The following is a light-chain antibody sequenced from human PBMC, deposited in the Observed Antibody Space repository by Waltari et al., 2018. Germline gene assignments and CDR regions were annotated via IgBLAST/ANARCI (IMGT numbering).Light chain of an antibody. J-gene: IGLJ3*02. CDR3: ATWDDSLNGWV. Sequence: QSVLTQPPSASGTPGQSVTISCSGSNFNIGANTVNWYQHLPGTAPKLFIFSNHRRPEGVPGRFSGSKSGTSASLAISGLQSDDEADYYCATWDDSLNGWVFGGGTKLTVL. CDR2: SNH. CDR1: NFNIGANT. V-gene: IGLV1-44*01.